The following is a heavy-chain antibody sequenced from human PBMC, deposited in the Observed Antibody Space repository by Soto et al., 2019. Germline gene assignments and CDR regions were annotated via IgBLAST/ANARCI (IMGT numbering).Heavy chain of an antibody. J-gene: IGHJ4*02. CDR3: ARDYTPRGAMVSY. Sequence: QVQLVESGGGVVQPGRSLRLSCAASGFTFSSYGMHWVRQAPGKGLEWVAVIWYDGSNKYYADSVKGRFTISRDNSKNTLYLQMNSLRPEDTAVYYCARDYTPRGAMVSYWGQGTLVTVSS. CDR2: IWYDGSNK. CDR1: GFTFSSYG. V-gene: IGHV3-33*01. D-gene: IGHD5-18*01.